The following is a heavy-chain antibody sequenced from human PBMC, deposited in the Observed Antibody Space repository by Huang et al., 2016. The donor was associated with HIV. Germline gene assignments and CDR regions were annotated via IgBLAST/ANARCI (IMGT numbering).Heavy chain of an antibody. CDR3: AKGRRAFDV. Sequence: EVQLVQSGAEVKKPGESLKISCTGSGYRFSIYWIAWVRQMPGKGLAWMGIIYPCESQSTYSPSFEGHVSISVDKSSNTVYLHWSSLKASDTAIYYCAKGRRAFDVWGQGTWVTVSS. V-gene: IGHV5-51*03. CDR2: IYPCESQS. CDR1: GYRFSIYW. J-gene: IGHJ3*01.